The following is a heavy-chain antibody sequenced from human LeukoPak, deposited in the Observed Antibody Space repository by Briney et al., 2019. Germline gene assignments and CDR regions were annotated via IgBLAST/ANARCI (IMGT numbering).Heavy chain of an antibody. CDR3: ANTPLTGEHAFDI. J-gene: IGHJ3*02. CDR1: DGSISSGSYY. CDR2: IYTSGST. Sequence: PSETLSLTCTVSDGSISSGSYYWNWIRQPAGKGLEWIGRIYTSGSTNYNPSLKSRVTISVDTSKNQFSLKMGSVTAADTAMYYCANTPLTGEHAFDIWGQGTMVTVSS. V-gene: IGHV4-61*02. D-gene: IGHD7-27*01.